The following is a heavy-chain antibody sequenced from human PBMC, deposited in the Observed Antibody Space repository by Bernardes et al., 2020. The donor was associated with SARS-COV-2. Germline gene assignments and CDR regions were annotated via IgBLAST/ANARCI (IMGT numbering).Heavy chain of an antibody. J-gene: IGHJ4*02. V-gene: IGHV3-15*01. Sequence: GGSLRLSCVASGFTFSNAWMTWIRQAPGRGLECLGRIKSRTDGGAIDYAGPTKGRFTISRDDSRSTLYLQMDSLKTEDTAVYYCTTGWLHLPWGQGTLVAVSS. D-gene: IGHD5-12*01. CDR1: GFTFSNAW. CDR2: IKSRTDGGAI. CDR3: TTGWLHLP.